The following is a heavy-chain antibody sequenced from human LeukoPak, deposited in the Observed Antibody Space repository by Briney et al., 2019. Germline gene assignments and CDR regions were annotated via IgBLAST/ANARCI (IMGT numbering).Heavy chain of an antibody. J-gene: IGHJ4*02. CDR3: AEYGRVVVAASDY. V-gene: IGHV3-23*01. Sequence: GGSLRLSCAASGFTFSSYAMSWVRQAPGKGLEWVSAISGSGGSTYYADSVKGRFTISRDNSKNTLYLQMNSLRAEDTAVYYCAEYGRVVVAASDYWGQGTLVTVSS. D-gene: IGHD2-15*01. CDR2: ISGSGGST. CDR1: GFTFSSYA.